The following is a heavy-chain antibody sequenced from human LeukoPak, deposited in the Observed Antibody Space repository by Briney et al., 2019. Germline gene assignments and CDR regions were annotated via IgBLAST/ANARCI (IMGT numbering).Heavy chain of an antibody. J-gene: IGHJ6*03. Sequence: SETLSLTCTVSGGSISSSSYYWTWIRQPAGKGLEWIGRVYSSGSTNYNPSLKSRVTISVDPSKNQFSLNLSSVTAADTAVYYCARGRIPIYYMDVWGKGTTVTISS. CDR1: GGSISSSSYY. CDR2: VYSSGST. V-gene: IGHV4-61*02. CDR3: ARGRIPIYYMDV.